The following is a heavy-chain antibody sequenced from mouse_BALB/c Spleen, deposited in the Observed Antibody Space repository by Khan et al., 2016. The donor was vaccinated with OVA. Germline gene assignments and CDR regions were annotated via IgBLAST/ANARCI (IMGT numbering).Heavy chain of an antibody. CDR3: TRLAYYYGSEGFAY. CDR1: GFTFSTYG. J-gene: IGHJ3*01. V-gene: IGHV5-6*01. D-gene: IGHD1-1*01. CDR2: VSTGGGYT. Sequence: EVELVESGGDLVKPGGSLKLSCAASGFTFSTYGMSWVRQTPDKRLEWVATVSTGGGYTYYPDSVKGRFTISRDNAKNPLYLQMSGLKSEDTAMFFCTRLAYYYGSEGFAYWGQGTLGTVSA.